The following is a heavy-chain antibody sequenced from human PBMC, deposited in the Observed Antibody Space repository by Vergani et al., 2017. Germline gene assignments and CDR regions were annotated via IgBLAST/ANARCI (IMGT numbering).Heavy chain of an antibody. J-gene: IGHJ6*02. CDR1: GFTFSSYS. Sequence: EVQLVESGGGLVKPGGSLRLSCAASGFTFSSYSMNWVRQAPGKVLEWVSSISSSSSYIYYADSVKGRFTISRDNAKNSLYLQMNSLRAEDTAVYYCARVQGEQQLVMVYYYYYGMDVWGQGTTVTVSS. D-gene: IGHD6-13*01. V-gene: IGHV3-21*01. CDR3: ARVQGEQQLVMVYYYYYGMDV. CDR2: ISSSSSYI.